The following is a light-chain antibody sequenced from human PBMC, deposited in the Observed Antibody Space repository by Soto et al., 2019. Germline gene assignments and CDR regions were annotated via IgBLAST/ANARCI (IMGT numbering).Light chain of an antibody. CDR1: QSVSSY. CDR2: DAS. V-gene: IGKV3-11*01. J-gene: IGKJ5*01. Sequence: EIVLTQSPVALSFSPGERATLSCRASQSVSSYLAWYQQKPGQAPRLLIYDASNRATGIPARFSGSGSGTDFTLTISSLEPEDFAVYYCQQRRNWPLTFGQGTGWRLN. CDR3: QQRRNWPLT.